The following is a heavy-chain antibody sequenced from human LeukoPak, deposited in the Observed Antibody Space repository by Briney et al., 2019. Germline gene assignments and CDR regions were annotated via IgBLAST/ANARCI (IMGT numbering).Heavy chain of an antibody. CDR1: GYSISSGYY. D-gene: IGHD6-19*01. J-gene: IGHJ4*02. CDR2: IYHRGSI. V-gene: IGHV4-38-2*02. Sequence: PSETLSLTCTVSGYSISSGYYWVWLRQPPGKGLEWIGSIYHRGSIYYNPSLKSRVTISVDTSKNQFSLKLSSVTAADTAVYYCARGGQWLVRGGDYFDYWGQGTLVTVSS. CDR3: ARGGQWLVRGGDYFDY.